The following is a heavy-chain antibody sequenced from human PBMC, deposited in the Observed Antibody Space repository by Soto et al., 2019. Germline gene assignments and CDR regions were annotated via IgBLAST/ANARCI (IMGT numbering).Heavy chain of an antibody. CDR3: ARVVAAAPVYYGMDV. Sequence: GASVKVSCKASGFTFTIYGIAWVRQAPRQGLEWMGWINPYNANTNYAQKFQGRVTMTTDASTTTGYMHLMSLRSDDTAVYYCARVVAAAPVYYGMDVWGQGTTVTVSS. V-gene: IGHV1-18*01. CDR2: INPYNANT. CDR1: GFTFTIYG. D-gene: IGHD2-15*01. J-gene: IGHJ6*02.